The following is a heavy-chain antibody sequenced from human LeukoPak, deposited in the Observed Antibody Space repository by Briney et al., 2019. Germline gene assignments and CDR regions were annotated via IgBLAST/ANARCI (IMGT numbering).Heavy chain of an antibody. Sequence: AVKVPCKAYECTFSSYAISWVRQTPGQWLECIRRIIPIFGTPNYAQKFQGRVTITTDESTSTAYMELSSLRSEDTAVYYCARSDPQYYYYMDVWGKGTTVTVSS. V-gene: IGHV1-69*05. CDR2: IIPIFGTP. J-gene: IGHJ6*03. CDR3: ARSDPQYYYYMDV. D-gene: IGHD2-21*02. CDR1: ECTFSSYA.